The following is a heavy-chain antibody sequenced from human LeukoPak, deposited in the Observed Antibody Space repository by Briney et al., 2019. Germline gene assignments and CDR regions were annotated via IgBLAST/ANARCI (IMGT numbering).Heavy chain of an antibody. Sequence: SETLSLTCTVSGGSISSSSYYWGWIRQPPGKGLEWIGSIYYSGSTYYNPSLKSRVTISVDTSKNQFSLKLSSVTAADTAVYYCSRDDGDYGSFQGGRRGYFELWGPVSLVNVS. J-gene: IGHJ2*01. CDR3: SRDDGDYGSFQGGRRGYFEL. V-gene: IGHV4-39*07. D-gene: IGHD2-21*01. CDR1: GGSISSSSYY. CDR2: IYYSGST.